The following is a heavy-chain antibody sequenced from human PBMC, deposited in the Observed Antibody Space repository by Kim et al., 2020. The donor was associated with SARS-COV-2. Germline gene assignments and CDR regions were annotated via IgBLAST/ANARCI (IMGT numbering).Heavy chain of an antibody. CDR3: ARMRRIAAAGPDY. V-gene: IGHV3-23*01. Sequence: GGSLRLSCAASGFTFSSYAMSWVRQAPGKGLEWVSTISGSSGITYYADSVQGRFTISRDISKNTLYLQMHSLRAEDTAVYYCARMRRIAAAGPDYWGQGTLVTVSS. D-gene: IGHD6-13*01. CDR1: GFTFSSYA. CDR2: ISGSSGIT. J-gene: IGHJ4*02.